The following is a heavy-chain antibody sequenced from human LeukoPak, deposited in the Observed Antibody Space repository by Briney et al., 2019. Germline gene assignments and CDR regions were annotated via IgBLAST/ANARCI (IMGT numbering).Heavy chain of an antibody. D-gene: IGHD6-13*01. V-gene: IGHV4-59*12. Sequence: SETLSLTCTVSGGSISSYYWSWIRQPPGKGLEWIGYIYYSGSTNYNPSLKSRVTMSVDTSKNQFSLKLSSVTAADTAVYYCARDLGIAGPSYYYMDVWGKGTTVTVSS. CDR1: GGSISSYY. CDR3: ARDLGIAGPSYYYMDV. J-gene: IGHJ6*03. CDR2: IYYSGST.